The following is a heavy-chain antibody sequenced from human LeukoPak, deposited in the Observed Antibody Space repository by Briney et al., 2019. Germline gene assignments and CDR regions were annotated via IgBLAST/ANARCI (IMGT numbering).Heavy chain of an antibody. CDR3: ARGNRPRGKQCDY. D-gene: IGHD2/OR15-2a*01. Sequence: GASVKVSCKASGYTFTGYYMHWVRQAPGQGLEWMGWINPNSGGTNYAQKFQGRVTMTRDTSISTAYMELSSLRSEDTAVYYCARGNRPRGKQCDYWGQGTLVTVSS. J-gene: IGHJ4*02. CDR2: INPNSGGT. V-gene: IGHV1-2*02. CDR1: GYTFTGYY.